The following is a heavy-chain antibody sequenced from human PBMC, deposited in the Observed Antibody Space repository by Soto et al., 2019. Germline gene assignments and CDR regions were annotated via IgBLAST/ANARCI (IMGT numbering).Heavy chain of an antibody. CDR1: GFTFSSYA. CDR2: ISGSGDNT. D-gene: IGHD3-3*01. Sequence: EVQLLESGGGLVQPGGSLRLSCAASGFTFSSYALNWVRQAPGKGLEWVSVISGSGDNTYYADSVKGRFTISRDNSKNTLYLQMNRLRAEDTAVYYCAKDLGTDAFWSAYYTYYYMDVWGKGTTVTCSS. J-gene: IGHJ6*03. CDR3: AKDLGTDAFWSAYYTYYYMDV. V-gene: IGHV3-23*01.